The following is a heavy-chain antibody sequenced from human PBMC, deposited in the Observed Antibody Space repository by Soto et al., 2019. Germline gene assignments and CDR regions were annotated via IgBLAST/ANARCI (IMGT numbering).Heavy chain of an antibody. CDR1: GGSIRSYY. V-gene: IGHV4-39*07. CDR2: IYYSGST. D-gene: IGHD3-10*01. Sequence: SETLCLTCTVSGGSIRSYYWGWIRQPPGKGLEWIGRIYYSGSTYYNPSLKSRVTISVDKSKNQFSLKLSSVTAADTAVYYCARVKVSGVNFDYWGQGTLVTVSS. CDR3: ARVKVSGVNFDY. J-gene: IGHJ4*02.